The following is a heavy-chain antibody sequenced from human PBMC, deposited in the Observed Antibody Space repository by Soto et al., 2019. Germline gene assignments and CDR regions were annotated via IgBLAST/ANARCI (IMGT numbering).Heavy chain of an antibody. CDR2: ISSSSSYI. CDR3: ARDEGYVDY. Sequence: EVQLLESGGGLVQPGGSLRLSCAASGFTFSRYAVSWVRQAPGKGLEWVSSISSSSSYIYYADSVKGRFTISRDNAKNSLYLQMNSLRAEGTAVYYCARDEGYVDYWGQGTLVTVSS. V-gene: IGHV3-21*01. CDR1: GFTFSRYA. J-gene: IGHJ4*02.